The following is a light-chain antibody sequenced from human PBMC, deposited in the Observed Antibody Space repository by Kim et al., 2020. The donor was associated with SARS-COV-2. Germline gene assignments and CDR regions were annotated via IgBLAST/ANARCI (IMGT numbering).Light chain of an antibody. CDR1: RSNIGNNP. J-gene: IGLJ3*02. CDR2: DND. CDR3: ATWDSSLSVGV. Sequence: QSVLTQPPSVSAAPGQKVTISCSGSRSNIGNNPVSWYQQFPGTAPKLITYDNDKRPSRIPDRFSSSKSGTSATLGITGLRTGDEADYYCATWDSSLSVGVFGGGTKVTVL. V-gene: IGLV1-51*01.